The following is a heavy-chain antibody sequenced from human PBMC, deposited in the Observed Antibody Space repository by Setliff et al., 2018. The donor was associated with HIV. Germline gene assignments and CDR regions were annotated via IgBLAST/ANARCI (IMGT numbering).Heavy chain of an antibody. CDR3: ARGGLGDGYNRDS. Sequence: SETLSLTCTVSGVSFSDYYWGWIRQPPGKGLEWIGEINHSGTTNYNPSLKSRVTISVDTSKKQFSLKLNSVTAADTAVYYCARGGLGDGYNRDSWGQGTLVTVSS. V-gene: IGHV4-34*01. CDR1: GVSFSDYY. J-gene: IGHJ4*02. D-gene: IGHD5-12*01. CDR2: INHSGTT.